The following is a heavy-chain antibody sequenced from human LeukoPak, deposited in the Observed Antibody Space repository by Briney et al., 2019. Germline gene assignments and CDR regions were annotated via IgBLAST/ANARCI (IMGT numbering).Heavy chain of an antibody. CDR1: GGSFSGYY. CDR2: INHSGST. V-gene: IGHV4-34*01. J-gene: IGHJ4*02. Sequence: SETLSLTCAVYGGSFSGYYWSWIRQPPGKGLEWIGEINHSGSTNYNPSLKSRVTISVDTSKNQFPLKLSSVTAADTAVYYCARGRGIAVRRDFDYWGQGTLVTVSS. CDR3: ARGRGIAVRRDFDY. D-gene: IGHD6-19*01.